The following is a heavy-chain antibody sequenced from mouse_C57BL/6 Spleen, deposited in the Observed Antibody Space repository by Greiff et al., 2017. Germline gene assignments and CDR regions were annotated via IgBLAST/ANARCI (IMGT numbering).Heavy chain of an antibody. Sequence: VMLVESGPGLVAPSQSLSITCTVSGFSLTSYGVDWVRQSPGKGLEWLGVIWGVGSTNYNSALKSRLSISKDNSKSQVFLKMNSLQTDDTAMYYCARANWDVGGWFAYWGQGTLVTVSA. D-gene: IGHD4-1*01. CDR1: GFSLTSYG. V-gene: IGHV2-6*01. CDR3: ARANWDVGGWFAY. J-gene: IGHJ3*01. CDR2: IWGVGST.